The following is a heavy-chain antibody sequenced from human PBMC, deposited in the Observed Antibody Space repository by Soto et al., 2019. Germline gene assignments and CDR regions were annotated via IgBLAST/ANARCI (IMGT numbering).Heavy chain of an antibody. D-gene: IGHD6-13*01. Sequence: GGSLRLSCAASGFTFSSYWMSWVRQAPGKGLEWVANIKQDGSEKYYVDSVKGRFTISRDNAKNSLYLQMNSLRAEDTAVYYCAREESIAAAGTRGYFDYWGQGPLVTVSS. V-gene: IGHV3-7*01. CDR3: AREESIAAAGTRGYFDY. CDR2: IKQDGSEK. J-gene: IGHJ4*02. CDR1: GFTFSSYW.